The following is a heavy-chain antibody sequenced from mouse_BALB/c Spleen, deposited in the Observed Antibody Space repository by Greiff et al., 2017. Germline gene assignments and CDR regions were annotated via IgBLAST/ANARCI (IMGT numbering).Heavy chain of an antibody. D-gene: IGHD1-1*01. CDR3: ARQGYGSSSYYFDY. CDR1: GFAFSSYD. V-gene: IGHV5-12-1*01. CDR2: ISSGGGST. Sequence: EVQVVESGGGLVKPGGSLKLSCAASGFAFSSYDMSWVRQTPEKRLEWVAYISSGGGSTYYPDTVKGRFTISRDNAKNTLYLQMSSLKSEDTAMYYCARQGYGSSSYYFDYWGQGTTLTVSS. J-gene: IGHJ2*01.